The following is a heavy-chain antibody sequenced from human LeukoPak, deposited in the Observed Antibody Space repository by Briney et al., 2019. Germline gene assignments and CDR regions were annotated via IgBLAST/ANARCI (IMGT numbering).Heavy chain of an antibody. D-gene: IGHD3-22*01. CDR2: ISGSGGST. CDR3: AKGDDSSGYPTIFDY. V-gene: IGHV3-23*01. CDR1: GFTFSSSG. Sequence: PGGSLRLSCAASGFTFSSSGMHWVRQAPGKGLEWVSAISGSGGSTYYADSVKGRFTISRDNSKNTLYLQMNSLRAEDTAVYYCAKGDDSSGYPTIFDYWGQGTLVTVSS. J-gene: IGHJ4*02.